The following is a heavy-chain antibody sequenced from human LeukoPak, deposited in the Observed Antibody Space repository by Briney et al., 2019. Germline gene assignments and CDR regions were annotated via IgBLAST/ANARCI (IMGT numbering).Heavy chain of an antibody. D-gene: IGHD5-24*01. CDR2: IIPILGIA. CDR3: ARARAATTPFDY. V-gene: IGHV1-69*04. J-gene: IGHJ4*02. Sequence: SVEVSCKASGGTFSSYAISWVRQAPGQGLEWMGRIIPILGIANYAQKFQGRVTITADKSTSTAYMELSSLRSEDTAVYYCARARAATTPFDYWGQGTLVTVSS. CDR1: GGTFSSYA.